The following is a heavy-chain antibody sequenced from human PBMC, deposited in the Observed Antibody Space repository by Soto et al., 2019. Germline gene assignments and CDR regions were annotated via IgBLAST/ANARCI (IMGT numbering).Heavy chain of an antibody. CDR1: GFTFSDYY. D-gene: IGHD2-2*02. V-gene: IGHV3-11*01. CDR2: ISSSGSTI. J-gene: IGHJ6*02. Sequence: GGSLRLSCAASGFTFSDYYMSWIRQAPGKGLEWVSYISSSGSTIYYADSVKGRFTISRDNAKNSLYLQMNSLRAEDTAVYYCASSPAAIHYYYGMDVWGQGTTVTVSS. CDR3: ASSPAAIHYYYGMDV.